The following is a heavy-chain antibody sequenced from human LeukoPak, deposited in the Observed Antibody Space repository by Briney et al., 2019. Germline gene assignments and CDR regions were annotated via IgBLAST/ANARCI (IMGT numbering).Heavy chain of an antibody. D-gene: IGHD6-6*01. V-gene: IGHV3-7*01. CDR3: AREYASSSGEFDY. CDR2: IKQDGSEK. CDR1: GFSFSSYW. Sequence: QSGGSLRLSCAASGFSFSSYWMSWVRQAPGKGLEWVANIKQDGSEKYYVDSVKGRFTISRDNAKNSLYLQMNSLRVEGTAVYYCAREYASSSGEFDYWGQGTLVTVSS. J-gene: IGHJ4*02.